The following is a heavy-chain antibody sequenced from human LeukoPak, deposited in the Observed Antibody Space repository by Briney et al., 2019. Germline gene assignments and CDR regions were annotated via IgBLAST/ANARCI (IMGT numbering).Heavy chain of an antibody. Sequence: SETLCLSCAVYGGSFSGYYWSWIRQPPGKGLEWIGEINHSGSTNYNPSLTSRVTISVDTSKNQFSLKLSSVTAADTAVYYCARTTTPTTVTPNAFDFWGQGTLVTVSS. CDR3: ARTTTPTTVTPNAFDF. J-gene: IGHJ3*01. CDR1: GGSFSGYY. D-gene: IGHD4-17*01. CDR2: INHSGST. V-gene: IGHV4-34*01.